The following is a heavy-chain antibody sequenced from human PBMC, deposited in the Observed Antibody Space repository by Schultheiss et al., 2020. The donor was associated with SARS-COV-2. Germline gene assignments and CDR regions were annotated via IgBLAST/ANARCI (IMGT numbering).Heavy chain of an antibody. CDR2: IYWNDDK. Sequence: SGPTLVKPTQTLTLTCTFSGFSLSTSGVGVGWIRQPPGKALEWLALIYWNDDKRYSPSLKSRLTITKDTSKNQVVLTMTNMDPVDTATYYCAHSVYCSSTSCRRGWFDPWGQGTLVTVSS. V-gene: IGHV2-5*01. J-gene: IGHJ5*02. D-gene: IGHD2-2*01. CDR3: AHSVYCSSTSCRRGWFDP. CDR1: GFSLSTSGVG.